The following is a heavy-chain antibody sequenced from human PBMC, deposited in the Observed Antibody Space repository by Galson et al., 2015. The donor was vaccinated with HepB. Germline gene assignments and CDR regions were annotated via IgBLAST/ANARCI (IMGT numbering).Heavy chain of an antibody. CDR1: GFTFSNAW. D-gene: IGHD3-10*01. CDR3: STVYTVRPGG. Sequence: SLRLSCAASGFTFSNAWMSWVRQAPGKGLEWVGRTKSKTAGGTTDYAAPVKGRFTISRDDSKNTLYLKMNSLKTEDTAVYYCSTVYTVRPGGWGQGTLVTVSS. CDR2: TKSKTAGGTT. V-gene: IGHV3-15*01. J-gene: IGHJ4*02.